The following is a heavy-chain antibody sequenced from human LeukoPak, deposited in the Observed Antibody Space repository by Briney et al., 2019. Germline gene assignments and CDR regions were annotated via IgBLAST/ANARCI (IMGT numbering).Heavy chain of an antibody. CDR2: ISWNSGSI. J-gene: IGHJ4*02. CDR3: AKDFTYYYDSSGYFDY. CDR1: GFTFDDYA. D-gene: IGHD3-22*01. Sequence: GGSLRLSCAASGFTFDDYAMHWVRQAPGKGLEWVSGISWNSGSIGYADSVKGRFTIPRDNAKNSLYLQMNSLRAEDTALYYCAKDFTYYYDSSGYFDYWGQGTLVTVSS. V-gene: IGHV3-9*01.